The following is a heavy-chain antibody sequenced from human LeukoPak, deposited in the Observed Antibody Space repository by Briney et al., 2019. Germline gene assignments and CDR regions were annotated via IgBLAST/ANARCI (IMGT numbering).Heavy chain of an antibody. CDR1: GGSISSGDYY. CDR3: ARADYDYSPLADYYMDV. D-gene: IGHD4-11*01. V-gene: IGHV4-30-4*08. Sequence: PSQTLSLTCTVSGGSISSGDYYWSWIRQPPGKGLEWSGYIYYSGSTYYNPSLKSRVTISVDTSKNQFSLKLSSVTAADTAVYYWARADYDYSPLADYYMDVWGKGTTVTVSS. CDR2: IYYSGST. J-gene: IGHJ6*03.